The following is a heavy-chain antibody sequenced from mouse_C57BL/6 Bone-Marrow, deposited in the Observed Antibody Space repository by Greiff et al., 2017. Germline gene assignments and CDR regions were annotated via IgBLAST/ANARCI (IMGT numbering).Heavy chain of an antibody. CDR1: GYTFTSYW. D-gene: IGHD2-1*01. CDR3: ARSRVLLCDY. J-gene: IGHJ2*01. Sequence: QVQLQQPGAELVKPGASVKLSCKASGYTFTSYWMHWVKQRPGQGLEWIGMIHPNSGSTNYNEKFKSKATLTVDKSSSTAYMQFSSLTSEDSAVYYCARSRVLLCDYWGQGTTLTVSS. V-gene: IGHV1-64*01. CDR2: IHPNSGST.